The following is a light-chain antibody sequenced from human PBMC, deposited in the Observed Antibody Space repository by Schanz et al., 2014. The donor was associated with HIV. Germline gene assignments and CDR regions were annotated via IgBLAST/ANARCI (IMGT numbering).Light chain of an antibody. J-gene: IGLJ1*01. CDR1: SSDVGSYNF. CDR3: CSYAGSSTFV. CDR2: EVN. V-gene: IGLV2-8*01. Sequence: QSVLTQPPSASGSRGQSVTISCTGTSSDVGSYNFVSWYQQHPDKAPKLIIYEVNKRPSGVPDRFSGSKSGNTASLTISGLQAEDEADYYCCSYAGSSTFVFGTGTKLTVL.